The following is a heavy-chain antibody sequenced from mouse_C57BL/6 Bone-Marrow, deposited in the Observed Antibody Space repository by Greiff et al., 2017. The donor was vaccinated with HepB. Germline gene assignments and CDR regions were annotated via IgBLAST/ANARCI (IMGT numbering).Heavy chain of an antibody. CDR1: GFNIKDYY. CDR3: TTIYYYGSSYGY. D-gene: IGHD1-1*01. CDR2: IDPEDGDP. Sequence: VQLQQSGAELVRPGASVKLSCTASGFNIKDYYMHWVKQRPEQGLEWIGRIDPEDGDPEYAPKFQGKATMTADTSSNTAYLQLSSLTSEDTAVYYCTTIYYYGSSYGYWGQGTTLTVSS. V-gene: IGHV14-1*01. J-gene: IGHJ2*01.